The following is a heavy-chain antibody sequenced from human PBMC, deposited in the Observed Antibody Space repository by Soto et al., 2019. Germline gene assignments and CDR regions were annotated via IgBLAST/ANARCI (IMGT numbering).Heavy chain of an antibody. J-gene: IGHJ4*02. V-gene: IGHV3-33*01. CDR2: IWYDGSNK. CDR1: GFIFSSYG. CDR3: ARDPAWLQFDY. Sequence: GGSLRLSCAASGFIFSSYGMHWVRQAPGKGLEWVAVIWYDGSNKYYGDSVKGRFTISRDNAKNSLYLQMNSLRAEDTAVYYCARDPAWLQFDYWGQGTLVTVSS. D-gene: IGHD5-12*01.